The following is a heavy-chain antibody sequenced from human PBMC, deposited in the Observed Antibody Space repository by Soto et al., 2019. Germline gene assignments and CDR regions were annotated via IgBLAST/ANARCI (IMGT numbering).Heavy chain of an antibody. D-gene: IGHD1-7*01. CDR3: ARDFYRGTTGYYYGMDV. Sequence: SETLSLTCTVSGGSISSYYWSWIRQPPGKGLEWIGYIYYSGSTNYNPSLKSRVTISVDTSKNQFSLKLSSVTAADTAVYYCARDFYRGTTGYYYGMDVWGQGTTVTVSS. V-gene: IGHV4-59*01. CDR1: GGSISSYY. CDR2: IYYSGST. J-gene: IGHJ6*02.